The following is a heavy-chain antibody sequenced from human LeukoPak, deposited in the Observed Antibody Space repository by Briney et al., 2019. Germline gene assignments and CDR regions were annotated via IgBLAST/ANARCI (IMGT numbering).Heavy chain of an antibody. V-gene: IGHV4-59*01. J-gene: IGHJ4*02. CDR2: VYYSGST. CDR1: GGSISNYY. Sequence: SETLSLTCTVSGGSISNYYWSWIRQPPGKGLEWIGYVYYSGSTNYNPSLKSRVTISVDTSKNQFSLKLTSVTAADTAVYYCARLAYCGGDCFYFDYWGQGTLVTVSS. D-gene: IGHD2-21*02. CDR3: ARLAYCGGDCFYFDY.